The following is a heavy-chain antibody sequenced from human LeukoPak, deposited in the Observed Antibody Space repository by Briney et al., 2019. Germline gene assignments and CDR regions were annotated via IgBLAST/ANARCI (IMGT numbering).Heavy chain of an antibody. J-gene: IGHJ5*01. CDR1: GRSISPYY. CDR2: IFSSGAA. CDR3: ARVDTSIVLTFDP. Sequence: SETLSLTCIVSGRSISPYYWSWFRQAPGRGLEWIGYIFSSGAASYKPSLKSRVTLSVDTSKNQFSLKLSSVTAADTAVYYCARVDTSIVLTFDPWGQGTLVTVSS. V-gene: IGHV4-4*08. D-gene: IGHD1-26*01.